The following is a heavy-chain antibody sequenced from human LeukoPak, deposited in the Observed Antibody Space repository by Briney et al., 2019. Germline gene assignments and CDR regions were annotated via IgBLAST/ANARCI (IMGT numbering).Heavy chain of an antibody. V-gene: IGHV3-21*01. CDR1: GFIFSSYA. J-gene: IGHJ4*02. D-gene: IGHD3-9*01. Sequence: GGSLGLSCAASGFIFSSYAINWVRQAPGKGLEWVSSISSSSSYIYYADSVKGRFTISRDNAKNSLYLQMNSLRAEDTAVYYCARESQFCDYWGQGTLVTVSS. CDR3: ARESQFCDY. CDR2: ISSSSSYI.